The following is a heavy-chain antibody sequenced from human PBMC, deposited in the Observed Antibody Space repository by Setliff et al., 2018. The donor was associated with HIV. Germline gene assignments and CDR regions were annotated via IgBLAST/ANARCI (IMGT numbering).Heavy chain of an antibody. V-gene: IGHV4-30-4*08. CDR3: ARGSNWQKNDAFDI. D-gene: IGHD7-27*01. Sequence: PSETLSLTCTVSGASISRGNYYWTWIRQRPGKGLEWIAFIYYSGSTYYSPSLKSRLMISVDTSKNQFSLNMTSVTAADTAVYYCARGSNWQKNDAFDIWGQGTLVTVSS. CDR2: IYYSGST. CDR1: GASISRGNYY. J-gene: IGHJ3*02.